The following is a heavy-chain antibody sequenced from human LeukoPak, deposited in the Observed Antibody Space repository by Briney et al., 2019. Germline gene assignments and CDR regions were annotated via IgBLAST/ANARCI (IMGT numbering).Heavy chain of an antibody. J-gene: IGHJ4*02. CDR1: GLNFSGYE. V-gene: IGHV3-48*03. D-gene: IGHD1-26*01. CDR2: ISSTGSII. CDR3: ARDKRVGAINFDY. Sequence: GGSLRLSCAASGLNFSGYEMNWVRQTPEKGLECVSSISSTGSIIYYADSVKGRFTISRDNAKNSLYLQMNSLRDEDTAVYYCARDKRVGAINFDYWGQGTLVTVSS.